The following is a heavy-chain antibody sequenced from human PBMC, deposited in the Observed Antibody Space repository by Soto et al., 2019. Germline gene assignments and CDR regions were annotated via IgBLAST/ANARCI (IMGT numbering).Heavy chain of an antibody. CDR2: MNPNSGNT. Sequence: ASVKVSCKASGYTFTSYDINWVRQATGQGLEWMGWMNPNSGNTGYAQKFQGRVTMTRNTSISTAYMELSSLRSEDTAVYYCAKDITIFGVVTLPYYMDVWGKGTTVTVSS. CDR3: AKDITIFGVVTLPYYMDV. J-gene: IGHJ6*03. V-gene: IGHV1-8*01. D-gene: IGHD3-3*01. CDR1: GYTFTSYD.